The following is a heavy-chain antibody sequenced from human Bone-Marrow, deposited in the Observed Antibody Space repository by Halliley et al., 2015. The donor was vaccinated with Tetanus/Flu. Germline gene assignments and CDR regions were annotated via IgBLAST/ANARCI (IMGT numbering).Heavy chain of an antibody. CDR3: ARTLGGGYYYGLDV. CDR2: IYYSGSI. V-gene: IGHV4-28*02. Sequence: VGYIYYSGSIYYRPSLKSRVPMSVDTSRNQFSLNLRSVSAADTAVYYCARTLGGGYYYGLDVWGQGTTVTVAS. D-gene: IGHD3-16*01. J-gene: IGHJ6*02.